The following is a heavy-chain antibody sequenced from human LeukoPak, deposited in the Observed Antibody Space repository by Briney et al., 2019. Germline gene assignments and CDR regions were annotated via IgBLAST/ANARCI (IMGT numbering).Heavy chain of an antibody. CDR1: GFTFSFFS. D-gene: IGHD6-19*01. CDR2: IDSRSGTI. J-gene: IGHJ5*02. Sequence: GGSLRLSCAASGFTFSFFSMNWVRQAPGKGLEWVSYIDSRSGTIYYADSVKGRFTISRDNSKNTLDLQMNSLRPEDTAVYYCARGVAVGGANWFDPWGQGTLVTVSS. CDR3: ARGVAVGGANWFDP. V-gene: IGHV3-48*01.